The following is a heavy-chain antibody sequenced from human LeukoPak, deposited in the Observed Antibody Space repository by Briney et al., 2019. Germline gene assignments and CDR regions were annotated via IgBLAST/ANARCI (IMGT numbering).Heavy chain of an antibody. Sequence: PGGSLRLSCAASGFTFSGSAMHWVRQASGKGLEWVDRIRSKANSYATAYAASVKGRFTISRDDSKNTAYLQMNSLKTEDTAVYYCTRRDYYDSGGWGQGTLVTVSS. V-gene: IGHV3-73*01. CDR3: TRRDYYDSGG. CDR1: GFTFSGSA. CDR2: IRSKANSYAT. D-gene: IGHD3-22*01. J-gene: IGHJ4*02.